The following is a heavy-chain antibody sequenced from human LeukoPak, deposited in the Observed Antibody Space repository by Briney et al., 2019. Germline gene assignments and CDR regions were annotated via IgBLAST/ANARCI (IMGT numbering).Heavy chain of an antibody. V-gene: IGHV1-69*13. Sequence: SVKVSCKASGGTFSSYAISWVRQAPGQGLEWMGGIIPIFGTANYAQKFQGRVTITADESTSTAYMELSSLRSEDTAVYYCARNEGYYYDSSGYYVDYWGQGTLVTVSS. CDR1: GGTFSSYA. D-gene: IGHD3-22*01. J-gene: IGHJ4*02. CDR3: ARNEGYYYDSSGYYVDY. CDR2: IIPIFGTA.